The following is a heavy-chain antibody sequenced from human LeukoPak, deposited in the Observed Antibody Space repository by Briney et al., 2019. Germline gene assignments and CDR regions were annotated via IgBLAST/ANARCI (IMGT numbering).Heavy chain of an antibody. CDR2: IYVTGNT. D-gene: IGHD2-2*01. CDR1: GASISSDYYY. Sequence: SETLSLTCTVSGASISSDYYYWSWIRQPPGKGLEWIGSIYVTGNTYYNPSLKSRLTISVDTSKNQFSLRMNSVTAADTAVYYCARVFLGYCASTCSALHFDSWGQGTLVTVSS. V-gene: IGHV4-31*03. J-gene: IGHJ5*01. CDR3: ARVFLGYCASTCSALHFDS.